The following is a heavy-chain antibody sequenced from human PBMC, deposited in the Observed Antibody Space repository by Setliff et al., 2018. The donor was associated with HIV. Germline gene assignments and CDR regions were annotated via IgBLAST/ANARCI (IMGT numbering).Heavy chain of an antibody. CDR2: IYIYNSGST. J-gene: IGHJ4*02. D-gene: IGHD5-18*01. V-gene: IGHV4-59*01. CDR1: GGSFSGYY. Sequence: SETLSLTCSVSGGSFSGYYWSWIRQPPGKGLEWIGYIYIYNSGSTNYNPSLTSRVTISVDTSKNQVSLKLNSVTAADTAVYYCARSPGVDTNMAFDYWGQGTLVTVSS. CDR3: ARSPGVDTNMAFDY.